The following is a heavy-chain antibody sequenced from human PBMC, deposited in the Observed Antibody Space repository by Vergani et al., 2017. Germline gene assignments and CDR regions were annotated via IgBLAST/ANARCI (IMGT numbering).Heavy chain of an antibody. J-gene: IGHJ2*01. D-gene: IGHD3-22*01. CDR1: GGTFSSYA. Sequence: QVQLVQSGAEVKKPGSSVKVSCKASGGTFSSYAISWVRQAPGQGLEWKGRIIPIFGTANYAQKFQGRVTITADEYTSTAYMELSSLRSEDTAVYYCARDYYDSSGYYDSSWRGYWYFDLWGRGTLVTVSS. CDR2: IIPIFGTA. CDR3: ARDYYDSSGYYDSSWRGYWYFDL. V-gene: IGHV1-69*18.